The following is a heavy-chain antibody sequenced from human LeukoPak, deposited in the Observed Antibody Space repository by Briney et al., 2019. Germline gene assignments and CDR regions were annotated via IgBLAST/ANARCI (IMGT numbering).Heavy chain of an antibody. V-gene: IGHV3-7*01. CDR1: GFTFSSSA. Sequence: GGSLRLSCAASGFTFSSSAMSWVRQAPGKGLEWVANIKQDGSEKYYVDSVKGRFTISRDNAKSSLYLQMNSLRVEDTAVYYCTRGVTIVPDYWGQGTLVTVSS. CDR3: TRGVTIVPDY. D-gene: IGHD2-8*01. J-gene: IGHJ4*02. CDR2: IKQDGSEK.